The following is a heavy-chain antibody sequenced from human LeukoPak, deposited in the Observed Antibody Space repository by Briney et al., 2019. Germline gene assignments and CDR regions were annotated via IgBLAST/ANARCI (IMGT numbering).Heavy chain of an antibody. J-gene: IGHJ4*02. CDR3: ATASRDYDFWSGYFDY. D-gene: IGHD3-3*01. CDR2: FDPEDGET. V-gene: IGHV1-24*01. Sequence: ASVKVSCKVSGYTLTELSMHWVRQAPGKGLEWMGGFDPEDGETIYAQKFQGRVTMTEDTSTDTAYMELSSLRSEDTAVYYCATASRDYDFWSGYFDYWGQGTLVTVSS. CDR1: GYTLTELS.